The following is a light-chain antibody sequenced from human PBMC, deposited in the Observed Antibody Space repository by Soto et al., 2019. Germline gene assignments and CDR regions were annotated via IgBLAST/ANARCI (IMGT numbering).Light chain of an antibody. CDR1: QSLNNY. CDR3: QQYYRSSIT. V-gene: IGKV1-5*01. CDR2: DAS. J-gene: IGKJ5*01. Sequence: IQMTQSASTLSASVGYRVTITCRASQSLNNYLAWYQQKPGKAPKLLIYDASTLERGVPSRFSGTGYGTEFNLTISSLQPDDFATYYCQQYYRSSITFGQGTRLEIK.